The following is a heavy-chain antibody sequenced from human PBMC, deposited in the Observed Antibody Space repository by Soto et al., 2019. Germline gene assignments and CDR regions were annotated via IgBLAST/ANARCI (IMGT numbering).Heavy chain of an antibody. CDR2: IYHSGST. CDR1: GGSISSGGYS. Sequence: QLQLQESGSGLVKPSQTLSLTCAVSGGSISSGGYSWSWIRQPPGKGLEWIGYIYHSGSTYYNPSLKRRVTISVDRAKNQFSLKLSSVTAADTAVYYCARGSEGGVVATTGGSTYYFDYWGQGTLVTVSS. V-gene: IGHV4-30-2*01. CDR3: ARGSEGGVVATTGGSTYYFDY. D-gene: IGHD5-12*01. J-gene: IGHJ4*02.